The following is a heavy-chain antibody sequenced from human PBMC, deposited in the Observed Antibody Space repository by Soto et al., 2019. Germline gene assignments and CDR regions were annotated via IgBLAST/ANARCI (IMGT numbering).Heavy chain of an antibody. CDR1: GYTFAIHY. J-gene: IGHJ4*02. D-gene: IGHD2-15*01. CDR2: IKPNDGST. Sequence: QVQLVQSGAEVRKPGASVTISCKTSGYTFAIHYIHWVRQAPGQGLEWMGMIKPNDGSTSYVQKFQGRVTMIRDTSTRTVFLNMSRLTSDDTAVFFCAREDGGGGRRHDFWGQGTLITVSS. V-gene: IGHV1-46*01. CDR3: AREDGGGGRRHDF.